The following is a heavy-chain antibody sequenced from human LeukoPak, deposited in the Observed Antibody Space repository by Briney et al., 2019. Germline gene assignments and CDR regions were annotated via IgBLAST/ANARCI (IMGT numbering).Heavy chain of an antibody. V-gene: IGHV1-69*01. CDR2: IIPIFGTA. CDR3: ARAQWSYDFWSGYYVDFGSYYYYGMDV. J-gene: IGHJ6*02. Sequence: SVKVSCKASGGTFSSYASSWVRQAPGQGLEWMGRIIPIFGTANYAQKFQGRVTITADESTSTAYMELSSLRSEDTAVYYCARAQWSYDFWSGYYVDFGSYYYYGMDVWGQGTTVTVSS. CDR1: GGTFSSYA. D-gene: IGHD3-3*01.